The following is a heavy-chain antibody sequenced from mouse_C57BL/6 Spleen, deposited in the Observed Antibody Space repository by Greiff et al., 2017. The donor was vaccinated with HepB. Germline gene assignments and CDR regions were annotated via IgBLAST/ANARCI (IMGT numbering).Heavy chain of an antibody. CDR3: ARWNGSWRFLDC. V-gene: IGHV1-22*01. CDR1: GYTFTDYN. J-gene: IGHJ1*03. D-gene: IGHD1-1*02. CDR2: INPNNGGT. Sequence: EVQLQQSGPELVKPGASVKMSCKASGYTFTDYNMHWVKQSHGKSLEWIGYINPNNGGTSYNQKFKGKATLTVNKSSSTAYMELRSLNAEDSAVYYGARWNGSWRFLDCWGTGTTVTVSS.